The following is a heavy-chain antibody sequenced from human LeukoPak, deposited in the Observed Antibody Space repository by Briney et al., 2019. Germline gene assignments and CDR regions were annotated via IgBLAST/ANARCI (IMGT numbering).Heavy chain of an antibody. CDR1: GGSFSGYY. J-gene: IGHJ3*02. V-gene: IGHV4-34*01. CDR3: ARSRGSPFYVWGSYRYTGFAFDI. D-gene: IGHD3-16*02. CDR2: INHSGST. Sequence: PSETLSLTCAVYGGSFSGYYWSWIRQPPGKGLEWIGEINHSGSTNYNPSLKSRVTISVDTSKNQFSLKLSSVTAADTAVYYCARSRGSPFYVWGSYRYTGFAFDIWGQGTMVTVSS.